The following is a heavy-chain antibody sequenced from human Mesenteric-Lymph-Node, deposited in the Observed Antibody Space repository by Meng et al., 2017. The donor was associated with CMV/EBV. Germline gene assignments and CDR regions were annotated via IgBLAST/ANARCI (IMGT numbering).Heavy chain of an antibody. CDR1: GGSFSGYY. CDR3: ARGSDIPVNNY. Sequence: VQLQQWGAGLLKPSETLSLTCAVYGGSFSGYYWSWIRQPPGKGREWFGEINHNGVPNYNPSLKSRVTISLDRSKNQFSLKLSSVTAEDTAVYYCARGSDIPVNNYWGQGTLVTVSS. D-gene: IGHD2-15*01. J-gene: IGHJ4*02. CDR2: INHNGVP. V-gene: IGHV4-34*01.